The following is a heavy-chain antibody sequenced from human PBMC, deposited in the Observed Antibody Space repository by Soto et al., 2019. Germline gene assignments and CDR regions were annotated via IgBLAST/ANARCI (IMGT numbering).Heavy chain of an antibody. Sequence: PGESLKISCKGSGYSFTSYWISWGRQMPGKGLEWMGRIDPSDSYTNYSPSFQGHVTISADKSISTAYLQWSSLKASDTAMYYCARRRYSSSSWSGYGMDVWGQGTTVTVS. CDR1: GYSFTSYW. CDR2: IDPSDSYT. V-gene: IGHV5-10-1*01. CDR3: ARRRYSSSSWSGYGMDV. J-gene: IGHJ6*02. D-gene: IGHD6-6*01.